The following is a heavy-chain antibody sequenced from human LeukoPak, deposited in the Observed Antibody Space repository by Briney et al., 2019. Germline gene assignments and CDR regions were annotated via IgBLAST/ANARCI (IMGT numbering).Heavy chain of an antibody. CDR1: GFTFNTYY. D-gene: IGHD2-2*01. CDR3: ARERYCTSATCYVGVPFDS. J-gene: IGHJ4*02. V-gene: IGHV3-7*01. Sequence: GGSLRLSCAASGFTFNTYYMTWVRQAPGKGLEWVAGIKQDRSENYYMDSVKGRFTISRDNSRNSLYLQMNSLRAEDTAVYFCARERYCTSATCYVGVPFDSWGQGTLVTVSS. CDR2: IKQDRSEN.